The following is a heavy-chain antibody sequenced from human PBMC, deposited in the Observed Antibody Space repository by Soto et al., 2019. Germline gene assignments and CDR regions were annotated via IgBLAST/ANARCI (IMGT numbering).Heavy chain of an antibody. V-gene: IGHV3-30*18. J-gene: IGHJ4*02. CDR2: ISYDGISK. CDR3: AQDLPEASWRPYYFDH. Sequence: QVQLVESGGGVVQPGTSLTLSCVSSGFTFSRYAMHWVRQAPGKGLEWVGIISYDGISKYYADSVQGRFAISRDNSKDTLYLQPNALSREDTAMYLCAQDLPEASWRPYYFDHWGQGSLVAVSP. CDR1: GFTFSRYA. D-gene: IGHD2-15*01.